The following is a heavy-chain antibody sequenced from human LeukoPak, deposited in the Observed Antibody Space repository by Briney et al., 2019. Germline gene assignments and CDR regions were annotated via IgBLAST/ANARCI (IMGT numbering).Heavy chain of an antibody. J-gene: IGHJ1*01. CDR3: ARCDYGDRDRYFQH. CDR2: INHSGST. Sequence: SETLSLTCSGYGGSFSGYYWSWIRQPPGKGLEWIVEINHSGSTNYNPSLKSRVTISVDTSKIQFSLKLSSVTAADTAVYYCARCDYGDRDRYFQHWGQGTLVTVSS. CDR1: GGSFSGYY. D-gene: IGHD4-17*01. V-gene: IGHV4-34*01.